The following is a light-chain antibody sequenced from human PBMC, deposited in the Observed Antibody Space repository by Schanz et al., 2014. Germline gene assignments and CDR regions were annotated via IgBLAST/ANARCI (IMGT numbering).Light chain of an antibody. CDR3: SSYTGSSPLFV. CDR1: SSDVGGYNY. CDR2: DVS. J-gene: IGLJ1*01. Sequence: QSALTQPASVSGSPGQSITISCTGTSSDVGGYNYVSWYQQHPGKAPKLMIYDVSNRPSGVSNRFSASKSGNTASLTISGLQAEDEADYYCSSYTGSSPLFVFGTGTKVTVL. V-gene: IGLV2-14*01.